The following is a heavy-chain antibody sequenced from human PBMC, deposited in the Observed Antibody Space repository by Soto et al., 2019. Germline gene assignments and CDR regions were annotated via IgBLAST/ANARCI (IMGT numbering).Heavy chain of an antibody. CDR3: ARAGPYMIVVDYTRGYFDY. CDR1: GGSISSGGYY. CDR2: IYYSGST. V-gene: IGHV4-31*03. D-gene: IGHD3-22*01. Sequence: SETLSLTCTVSGGSISSGGYYWSWIRQHPGKGLEWIGYIYYSGSTHYNPSLKSRVTISVDTSKNQFSLKLSSVTAADTAVYYCARAGPYMIVVDYTRGYFDYWGQGTLVTVSA. J-gene: IGHJ4*02.